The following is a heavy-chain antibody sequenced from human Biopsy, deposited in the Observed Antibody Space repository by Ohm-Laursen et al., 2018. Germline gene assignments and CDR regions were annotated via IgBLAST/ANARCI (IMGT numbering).Heavy chain of an antibody. Sequence: ASVKVSCKASGYTFSGYYLHWVRQAPGEGLEWMGRINPNSVGTYYAQKFQGRVTMTRDTSISTAYMELSRLRSDDTAVYYCARDLNNPYYFDYWGQGTLVTVSS. CDR2: INPNSVGT. CDR1: GYTFSGYY. D-gene: IGHD1-14*01. CDR3: ARDLNNPYYFDY. V-gene: IGHV1-2*02. J-gene: IGHJ4*02.